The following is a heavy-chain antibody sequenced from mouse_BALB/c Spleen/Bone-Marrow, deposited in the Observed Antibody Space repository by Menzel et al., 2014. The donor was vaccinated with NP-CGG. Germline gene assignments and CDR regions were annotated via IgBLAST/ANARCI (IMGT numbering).Heavy chain of an antibody. V-gene: IGHV1-54*01. D-gene: IGHD1-1*01. CDR2: INPGSGGT. CDR1: GYAFTNYL. CDR3: AREIITSFAY. Sequence: QLQQSGAELVRPGTSVKVSCKASGYAFTNYLIEWVKQRPGQGLEWIGVINPGSGGTNYNEKFKGKATLTADKSSSTAYMQLSSLTSDDSAVYFCAREIITSFAYWGQGTLVTVSA. J-gene: IGHJ3*01.